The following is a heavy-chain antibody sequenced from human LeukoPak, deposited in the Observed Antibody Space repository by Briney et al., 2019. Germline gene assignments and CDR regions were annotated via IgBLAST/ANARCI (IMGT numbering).Heavy chain of an antibody. D-gene: IGHD3-3*01. CDR2: ISAYNGNT. V-gene: IGHV1-18*01. CDR3: ARVTAGTDFWSGYSLFVRDYYYYMDV. CDR1: GYTFTSYG. J-gene: IGHJ6*03. Sequence: ASVKVSCKASGYTFTSYGISWVRQAPGQGLEWMGWISAYNGNTNYAQKLQGRVTMNTDTSTSTAYMGLRSLRSGDTAVYYCARVTAGTDFWSGYSLFVRDYYYYMDVWGKGTTVTVSS.